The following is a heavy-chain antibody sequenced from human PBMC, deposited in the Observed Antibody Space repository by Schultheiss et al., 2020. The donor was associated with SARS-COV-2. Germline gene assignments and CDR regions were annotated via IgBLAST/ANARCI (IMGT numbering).Heavy chain of an antibody. V-gene: IGHV1-2*06. D-gene: IGHD3-10*01. Sequence: ASVKVSCKASGYTFTSYGISWVRQAPGQGLEWMGRINPNSGGTNYAQKFQGRVTMTRDTSISTAYMELSRLRSDDTAVYYCARDGSGPYYYYYYGMDVWGQGTTVTVSS. CDR1: GYTFTSYG. CDR3: ARDGSGPYYYYYYGMDV. CDR2: INPNSGGT. J-gene: IGHJ6*02.